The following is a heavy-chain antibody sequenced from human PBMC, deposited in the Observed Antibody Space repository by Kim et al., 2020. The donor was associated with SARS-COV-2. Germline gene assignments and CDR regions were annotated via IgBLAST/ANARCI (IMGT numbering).Heavy chain of an antibody. J-gene: IGHJ4*02. V-gene: IGHV4-59*09. D-gene: IGHD5-12*01. Sequence: HPSLKSRVTISVDTSKNRFSLKLSSVTAADTAVYYCARGGYSGYDYFDYWGQGTLVTVSS. CDR3: ARGGYSGYDYFDY.